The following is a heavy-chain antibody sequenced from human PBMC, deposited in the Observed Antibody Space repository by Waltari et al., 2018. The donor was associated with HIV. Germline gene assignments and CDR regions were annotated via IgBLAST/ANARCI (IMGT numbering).Heavy chain of an antibody. CDR1: GASINSNNYY. CDR3: ARVVYWYFDL. V-gene: IGHV4-31*02. J-gene: IGHJ2*01. Sequence: QVQLQESGPGLVKPSQTLSLTCNVSGASINSNNYYWAWIRQHPERGLECIGFVYYIGSTFSNPSFKSRATISVDTSKNQFSLKLTSMTAADTAVYYCARVVYWYFDLWG. CDR2: VYYIGST.